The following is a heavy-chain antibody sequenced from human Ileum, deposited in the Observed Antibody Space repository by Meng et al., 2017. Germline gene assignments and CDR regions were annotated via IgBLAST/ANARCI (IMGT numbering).Heavy chain of an antibody. Sequence: GESLKISCAASGFTFSNYWMTWVRQAPGKGLEWVANIGRDGSTKNYVDSVKGRFTISRDNAKDSLYLQMSSLSADDTAVYECARGWRGSGWYNDYWGQGTLVTVSS. CDR3: ARGWRGSGWYNDY. CDR1: GFTFSNYW. V-gene: IGHV3-7*03. J-gene: IGHJ4*02. D-gene: IGHD6-19*01. CDR2: IGRDGSTK.